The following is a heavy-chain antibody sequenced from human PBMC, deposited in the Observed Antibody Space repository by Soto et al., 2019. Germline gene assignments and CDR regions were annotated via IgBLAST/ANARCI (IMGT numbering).Heavy chain of an antibody. J-gene: IGHJ6*02. CDR2: IYYSGST. V-gene: IGHV4-31*03. CDR1: GGSISIGGYY. D-gene: IGHD6-13*01. CDR3: AGQPTPQYYYDYGMDV. Sequence: SETLSLTCTVSGGSISIGGYYLSWIGQHPGKGLEWIGYIYYSGSTYYNPSLKSRVTISVDTSKNQFSLKLSSVTAADTAVYYCAGQPTPQYYYDYGMDVWGQGTRFTVSS.